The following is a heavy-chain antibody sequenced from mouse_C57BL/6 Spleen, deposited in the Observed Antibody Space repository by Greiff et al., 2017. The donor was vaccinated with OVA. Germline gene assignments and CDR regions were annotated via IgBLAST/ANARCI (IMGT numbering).Heavy chain of an antibody. CDR3: ARALYGYDAGY. V-gene: IGHV1-82*01. CDR1: GYAFSSSW. CDR2: IYPGDGDT. D-gene: IGHD2-2*01. J-gene: IGHJ2*01. Sequence: VKLMESGPELVKPGASVKISCKASGYAFSSSWMNWVKQRPGKGLEWIGRIYPGDGDTNYNGKFKGKATLTADKFSSTAYMQLSSLTSEDSAVYFCARALYGYDAGYWGQGTTLTVSS.